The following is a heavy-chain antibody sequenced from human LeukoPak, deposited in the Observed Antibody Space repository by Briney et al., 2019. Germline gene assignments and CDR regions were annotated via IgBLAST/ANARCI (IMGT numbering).Heavy chain of an antibody. D-gene: IGHD2-15*01. V-gene: IGHV4-39*01. Sequence: SETLSLTCAVSGVSISSSSYYWGWIRQPPGKGLEWIGSIFYRGSAYYKSSLKSRVTMSVDTSKNQFSLKLSSVTVADTALYYCARLKYCSDGSCYWFFDYWGQGTLVTVSS. CDR3: ARLKYCSDGSCYWFFDY. CDR2: IFYRGSA. J-gene: IGHJ4*02. CDR1: GVSISSSSYY.